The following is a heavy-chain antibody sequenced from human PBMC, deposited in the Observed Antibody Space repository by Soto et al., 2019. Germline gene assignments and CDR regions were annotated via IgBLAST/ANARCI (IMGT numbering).Heavy chain of an antibody. Sequence: QVQLVESGGGVVQPGRSLRLSCAASGFTFSSYGMHWVRQAPGKGLEWVAVIWYDGSNKYYADSVKGRFTISRDNSKNTLYLQMNSLRAEDTAVYYCARDLINYDCIWGSYFDIWGQGTMVTVSS. D-gene: IGHD3-16*01. J-gene: IGHJ3*02. CDR3: ARDLINYDCIWGSYFDI. CDR1: GFTFSSYG. CDR2: IWYDGSNK. V-gene: IGHV3-33*01.